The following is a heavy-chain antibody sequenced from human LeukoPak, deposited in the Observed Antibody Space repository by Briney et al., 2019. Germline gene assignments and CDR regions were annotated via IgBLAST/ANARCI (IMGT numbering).Heavy chain of an antibody. J-gene: IGHJ6*02. V-gene: IGHV3-30*18. D-gene: IGHD3-9*01. CDR1: GFSFSTYG. CDR2: ISYDGNNK. CDR3: AKDGPRVLRYFDWLLMGYGMDV. Sequence: GGSLRLSCAASGFSFSTYGMHWVRQAPGKGLEWVAVISYDGNNKYYTYSVEGRFTISRDNSKNTLNLQMNSLRAEDTAVYYCAKDGPRVLRYFDWLLMGYGMDVWGQGTTVTVSS.